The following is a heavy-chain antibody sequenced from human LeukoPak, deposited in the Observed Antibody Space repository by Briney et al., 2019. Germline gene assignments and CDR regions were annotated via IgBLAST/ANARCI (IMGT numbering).Heavy chain of an antibody. V-gene: IGHV3-48*03. J-gene: IGHJ6*03. CDR2: ISSSGSTI. CDR3: ARDRYSSSPYYYDYYMDV. CDR1: GFTFSSYE. Sequence: GGSLRLSCAASGFTFSSYEMNWVRQAPGKGLEWVSYISSSGSTIYYADSVKGRFTISRDNAKNSLYLQMNSLRAEDTAVYYCARDRYSSSPYYYDYYMDVWGKGTTVTVSS. D-gene: IGHD6-6*01.